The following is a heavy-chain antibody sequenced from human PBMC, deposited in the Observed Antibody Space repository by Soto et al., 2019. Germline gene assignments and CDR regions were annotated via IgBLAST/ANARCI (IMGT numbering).Heavy chain of an antibody. CDR2: MSYTTTS. D-gene: IGHD1-1*01. J-gene: IGHJ4*02. V-gene: IGHV4-39*01. CDR3: PRHGRPDVTVVAVGGYNFVT. Sequence: SETVSLRCTVSGGSTRSRSYYWGWVGQPPGEGLEWIGSMSYTTTSYYAPTLGSRAVISVAXAKSQFSLRLSSVTAADRAVYYCPRHGRPDVTVVAVGGYNFVTWRQGTLVTVSS. CDR1: GGSTRSRSYY.